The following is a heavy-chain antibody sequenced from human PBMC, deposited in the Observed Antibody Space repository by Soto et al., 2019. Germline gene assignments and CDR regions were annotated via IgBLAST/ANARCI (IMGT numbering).Heavy chain of an antibody. CDR2: ISWNSGSI. D-gene: IGHD2-2*02. CDR1: GFTFDDYA. V-gene: IGHV3-9*01. CDR3: ATYPRGY. Sequence: GGSLRLSCAASGFTFDDYAMHWVRQAPGKGLEWVSGISWNSGSIGYADSVKGRFTISRDNAKNSLYLQMNSLRAEDTALYYCATYPRGYWGQGTLVTVSS. J-gene: IGHJ4*02.